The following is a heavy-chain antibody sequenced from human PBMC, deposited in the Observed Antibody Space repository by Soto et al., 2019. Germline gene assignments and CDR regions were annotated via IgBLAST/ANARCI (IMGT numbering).Heavy chain of an antibody. CDR3: ARTGRRGGSNPNYFDY. Sequence: SVKVFCTASGGTFSSYAISWVRQAPGQGLEWMGGIIPIFGTANYAQKFQGRVTITADESTSTAYMELSSLRSEDTAVYYCARTGRRGGSNPNYFDYWGQGTLVTVSS. J-gene: IGHJ4*02. V-gene: IGHV1-69*13. D-gene: IGHD5-12*01. CDR2: IIPIFGTA. CDR1: GGTFSSYA.